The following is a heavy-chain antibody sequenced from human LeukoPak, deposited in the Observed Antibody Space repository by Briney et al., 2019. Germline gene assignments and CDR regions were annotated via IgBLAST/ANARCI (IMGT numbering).Heavy chain of an antibody. J-gene: IGHJ4*02. D-gene: IGHD3-16*01. V-gene: IGHV3-33*01. Sequence: SGNSVSLPRAASGLLHRRYAMLWVRQPPAKGVVGVSVISCDGNKTLYVDSVKGRFKISRDNSGAIVYLQMDSLRPDDTSVYFCASGRGSWTRLDHWGQGSLVTVSS. CDR2: ISCDGNKT. CDR3: ASGRGSWTRLDH. CDR1: GLLHRRYA.